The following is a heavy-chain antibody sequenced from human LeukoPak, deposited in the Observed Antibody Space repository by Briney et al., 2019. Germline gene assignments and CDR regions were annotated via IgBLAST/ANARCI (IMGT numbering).Heavy chain of an antibody. CDR2: IRSKAYGGTT. Sequence: PGGSLRLSRTASGFTFGDYAMSWVRQAPGKGLEWVAFIRSKAYGGTTEYAASVKGRFTISRDDSKSIAYLQMNSLKTEDTAVYYCTRARDIAALDYWGQGTLVTVSS. CDR1: GFTFGDYA. V-gene: IGHV3-49*04. D-gene: IGHD6-6*01. J-gene: IGHJ4*02. CDR3: TRARDIAALDY.